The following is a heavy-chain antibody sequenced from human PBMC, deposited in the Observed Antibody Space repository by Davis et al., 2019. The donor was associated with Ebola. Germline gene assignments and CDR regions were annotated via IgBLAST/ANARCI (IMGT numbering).Heavy chain of an antibody. D-gene: IGHD5-24*01. CDR3: ARDHKRLRDGYTFDY. V-gene: IGHV3-30*03. CDR1: GFTFSSYG. Sequence: GESLKISCAASGFTFSSYGMHWVRQAPGKGLEWVAVISYDGSNKYYADSVKGRFTISRDNSKNTLYLQMNSLRAEDTAVYYCARDHKRLRDGYTFDYWGQGTLVTVSS. CDR2: ISYDGSNK. J-gene: IGHJ4*02.